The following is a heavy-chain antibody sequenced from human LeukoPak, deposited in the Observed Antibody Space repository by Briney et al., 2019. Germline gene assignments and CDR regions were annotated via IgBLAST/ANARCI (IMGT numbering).Heavy chain of an antibody. V-gene: IGHV3-74*01. CDR2: INSDGSSI. D-gene: IGHD2-8*01. CDR1: GLTFSSYW. CDR3: ATSTIVQSYYYGLDV. Sequence: GGSLRLSCAASGLTFSSYWMHWVRQDSGKGLVWVSRINSDGSSIGYADSVKGRFTISRDNAKNTLYLQMNSLRAEDTAVYYCATSTIVQSYYYGLDVWGQGTTVTVSS. J-gene: IGHJ6*02.